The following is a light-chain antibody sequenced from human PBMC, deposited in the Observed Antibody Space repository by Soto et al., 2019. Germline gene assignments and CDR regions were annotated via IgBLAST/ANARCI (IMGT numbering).Light chain of an antibody. CDR3: SSYTSSSTPVV. Sequence: QSVLTQPAYVSGSPGQSITISCTGTSSDVGGYNDVSWYQQHPGKAPKLMIYEVSNRPSGVSNRFSGSKSGNTASLTISGLQAEDEADYYCSSYTSSSTPVVFGGGTKLTVL. V-gene: IGLV2-14*01. J-gene: IGLJ2*01. CDR2: EVS. CDR1: SSDVGGYND.